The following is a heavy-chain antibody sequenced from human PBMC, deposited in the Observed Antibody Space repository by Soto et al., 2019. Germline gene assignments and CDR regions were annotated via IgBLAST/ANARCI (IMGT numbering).Heavy chain of an antibody. Sequence: QVQLQESGPGLVKPSETLSLTCTASGGSISSYYWSWIRQPPGKGLEWIGYIYYSGSTNYNPTLRSPVTISVDTSKNQFSLKLSSVTAADTAVYYCARGDPLLWFGEKVYYGMDVWGQGTTVTVSS. CDR1: GGSISSYY. CDR3: ARGDPLLWFGEKVYYGMDV. D-gene: IGHD3-10*01. J-gene: IGHJ6*02. CDR2: IYYSGST. V-gene: IGHV4-59*01.